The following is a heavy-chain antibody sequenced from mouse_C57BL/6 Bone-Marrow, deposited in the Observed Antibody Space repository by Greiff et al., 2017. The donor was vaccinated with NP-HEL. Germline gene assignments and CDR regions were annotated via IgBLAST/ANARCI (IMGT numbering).Heavy chain of an antibody. CDR3: ARSPITTVVANFDY. D-gene: IGHD1-1*01. Sequence: EVLLVESGGGLVQPGGSLSLSCAASGFTFTDYYMSWVRQPPGKALEWLGFIRNKANGYTTEYSASVKGRFTISRDNYQSILYLQMNALRAEDSATYYCARSPITTVVANFDYWGQGTTLTVSS. J-gene: IGHJ2*01. CDR1: GFTFTDYY. CDR2: IRNKANGYTT. V-gene: IGHV7-3*01.